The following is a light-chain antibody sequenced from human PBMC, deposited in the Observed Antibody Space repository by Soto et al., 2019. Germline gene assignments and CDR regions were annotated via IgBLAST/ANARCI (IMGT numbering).Light chain of an antibody. CDR1: QSVSSN. J-gene: IGKJ1*01. Sequence: VMTQSPATLSVSPWERATLSCRASQSVSSNLAWYQQKPGQAPRLLIYGASTRATGIPARFSGSGSGTEFTLTISSLQSEDFATYYCQQYNDWPRSFGQGTKVDIK. CDR3: QQYNDWPRS. V-gene: IGKV3-15*01. CDR2: GAS.